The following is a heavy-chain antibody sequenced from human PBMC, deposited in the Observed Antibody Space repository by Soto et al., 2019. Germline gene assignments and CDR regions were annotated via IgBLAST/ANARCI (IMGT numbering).Heavy chain of an antibody. CDR1: GGSISSGGYY. Sequence: PSETLSLTCTVSGGSISSGGYYWSWIRQHPGRGLEWIGHIYYSGSTYYNPSLKSRVIISIDTSKHQFSLKLSSVTAADTAVYYCARVPNWGSAYYYGMDVWGQGTTVTVSS. V-gene: IGHV4-30-4*08. D-gene: IGHD7-27*01. CDR3: ARVPNWGSAYYYGMDV. J-gene: IGHJ6*02. CDR2: IYYSGST.